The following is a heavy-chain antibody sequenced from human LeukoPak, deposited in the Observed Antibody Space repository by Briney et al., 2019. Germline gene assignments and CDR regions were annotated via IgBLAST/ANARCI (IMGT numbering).Heavy chain of an antibody. CDR2: IRYDGSNK. J-gene: IGHJ4*02. CDR3: APSRVVPAALDG. D-gene: IGHD2-2*01. V-gene: IGHV3-30*02. Sequence: TGGSLRLSCAASGFTFSSFGMHWVRQAPGKGLEWVAFIRYDGSNKYYADSVKGRFTISRDNSKNTLYLQMNSLRAEDTAVYYCAPSRVVPAALDGGGQGTLVTVSS. CDR1: GFTFSSFG.